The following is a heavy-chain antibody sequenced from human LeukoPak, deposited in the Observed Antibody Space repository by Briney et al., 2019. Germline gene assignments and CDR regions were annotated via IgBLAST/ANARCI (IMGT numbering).Heavy chain of an antibody. V-gene: IGHV4-59*01. CDR3: ARGSYRYGLDY. CDR2: IYYSGST. D-gene: IGHD3-16*02. Sequence: SETLSLTCTVSGGSISSYYWSWIRQPPGKGLEWIGYIYYSGSTNYNPSLKSRVTISVDTSKNQFSLKLSSVTAADTAVYYCARGSYRYGLDYWGQGTLVTVS. CDR1: GGSISSYY. J-gene: IGHJ4*02.